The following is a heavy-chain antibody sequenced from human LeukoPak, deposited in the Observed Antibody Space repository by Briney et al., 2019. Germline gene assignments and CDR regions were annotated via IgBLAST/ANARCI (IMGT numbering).Heavy chain of an antibody. CDR3: ARGAHYYDSSGYYYFDY. D-gene: IGHD3-22*01. V-gene: IGHV1-46*01. J-gene: IGHJ4*02. CDR1: GYTFTSYY. Sequence: GASVKVSCKASGYTFTSYYMHWVRQAPGQGLEWMGIINPSGGSTSYAQKFQGRVTMTRDTSTSTVYMELSSLRSEDTAVYYCARGAHYYDSSGYYYFDYWGQGTLVTVSS. CDR2: INPSGGST.